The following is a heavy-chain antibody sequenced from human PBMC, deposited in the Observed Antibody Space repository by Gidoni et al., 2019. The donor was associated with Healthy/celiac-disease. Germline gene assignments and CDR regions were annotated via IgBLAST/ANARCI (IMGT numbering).Heavy chain of an antibody. CDR3: ARSPTAMVGCYFDY. J-gene: IGHJ4*02. CDR1: GCTFSSYG. CDR2: IWYDGSNK. Sequence: QVQLVDSGGGVVTPGRSLRLYCAASGCTFSSYGRHWVRQAPGKGLEWLAVIWYDGSNKYYADSVKGLFTISRDNSKNTLYLQMNSLRAEDTAVYYCARSPTAMVGCYFDYWGQGTLVTVSS. D-gene: IGHD5-18*01. V-gene: IGHV3-33*01.